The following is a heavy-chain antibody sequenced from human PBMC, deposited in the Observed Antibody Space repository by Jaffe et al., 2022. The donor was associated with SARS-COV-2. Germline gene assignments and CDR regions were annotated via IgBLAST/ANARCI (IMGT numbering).Heavy chain of an antibody. J-gene: IGHJ6*02. D-gene: IGHD3-3*01. CDR1: GFRVDDYA. Sequence: EVQLVESGGRLVQPGRSLRLSCVVSGFRVDDYAMYWVRQAPGKGLEWVSGINWDSHDIGYADSVKGRFTISRDNTTNSLYLQMNDLRPEDTALYYCAKDGNIRFLKWLPRTGMDVWGQGTTVTVS. V-gene: IGHV3-9*01. CDR3: AKDGNIRFLKWLPRTGMDV. CDR2: INWDSHDI.